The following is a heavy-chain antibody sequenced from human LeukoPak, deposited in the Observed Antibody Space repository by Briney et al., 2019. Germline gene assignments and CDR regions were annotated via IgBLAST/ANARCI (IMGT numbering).Heavy chain of an antibody. D-gene: IGHD6-19*01. CDR2: ISDDGKKK. Sequence: PGRSLRLSCVGSGFTFSRYDVHWVRQAPGKGLEWVAVISDDGKKKIYADSVKGRFTISRDNSENTLYLQMNSLRAEDTALYYCSNGRTSSGTLQHDYWGQGTLVTVSS. CDR1: GFTFSRYD. CDR3: SNGRTSSGTLQHDY. J-gene: IGHJ4*02. V-gene: IGHV3-30*04.